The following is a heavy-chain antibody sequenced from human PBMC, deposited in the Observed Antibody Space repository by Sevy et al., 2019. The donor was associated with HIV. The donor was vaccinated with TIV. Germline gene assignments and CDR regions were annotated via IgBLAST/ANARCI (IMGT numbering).Heavy chain of an antibody. V-gene: IGHV3-30-3*01. CDR3: ALERLSSDVAEYFQN. D-gene: IGHD1-1*01. CDR2: ISFDATNK. Sequence: GGSLRLSCAASGFTFNRYSMHWVRQAPGKGLEWVATISFDATNKHYPDSVKGRFTISSDNFQNSLFLQMDSLRPEDTAVYYCALERLSSDVAEYFQNWGQGTLVTFSS. J-gene: IGHJ1*01. CDR1: GFTFNRYS.